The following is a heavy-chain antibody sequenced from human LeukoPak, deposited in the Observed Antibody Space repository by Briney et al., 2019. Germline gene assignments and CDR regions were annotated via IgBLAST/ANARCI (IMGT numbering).Heavy chain of an antibody. V-gene: IGHV4-4*02. J-gene: IGHJ4*02. CDR2: IHHSGGA. CDR1: GVSITSTW. Sequence: PSGTLSLTCGVSGVSITSTWWSWVRQPPGKGLEWIGEIHHSGGANFNPSLESRVTMSLDKSKNQYSLRLTSVTAADTAVYYCARDGARFTYSYDYWGQGTLVTVSS. D-gene: IGHD2-21*01. CDR3: ARDGARFTYSYDY.